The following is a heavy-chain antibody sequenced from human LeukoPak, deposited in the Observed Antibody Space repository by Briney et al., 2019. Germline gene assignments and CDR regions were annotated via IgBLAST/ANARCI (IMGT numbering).Heavy chain of an antibody. Sequence: PSETLSLTCAVYGGSFSGYYWSWIRQPPGNGLEWIGEINHSGSTNYNPSLKSRVTVSVDTSKNQFSLKLSSVTAADTAVYYCARAWGRNLALAGTFDYWGQGTLVTVSS. D-gene: IGHD6-19*01. V-gene: IGHV4-34*01. CDR2: INHSGST. CDR1: GGSFSGYY. CDR3: ARAWGRNLALAGTFDY. J-gene: IGHJ4*02.